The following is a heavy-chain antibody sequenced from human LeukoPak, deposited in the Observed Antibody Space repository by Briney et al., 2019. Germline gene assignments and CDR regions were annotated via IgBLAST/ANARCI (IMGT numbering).Heavy chain of an antibody. CDR2: ISGSGGST. J-gene: IGHJ4*02. D-gene: IGHD3-22*01. CDR1: GFTFSSYA. CDR3: ARVNYDSSGHRIGHYFDY. Sequence: GGSLRLSCAASGFTFSSYAMSWVRQAPGKGLEWVSAISGSGGSTYYADSVKGRFTISRDNSKNTLYLQMNSLRAEDTAVYYCARVNYDSSGHRIGHYFDYWGQGTLVTVSS. V-gene: IGHV3-23*01.